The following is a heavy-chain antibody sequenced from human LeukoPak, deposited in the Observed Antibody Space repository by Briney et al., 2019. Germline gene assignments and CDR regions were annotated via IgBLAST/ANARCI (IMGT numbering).Heavy chain of an antibody. V-gene: IGHV1-46*01. D-gene: IGHD3-9*01. CDR3: ARESADILTGYSQFFDY. CDR2: INPSGGST. J-gene: IGHJ4*02. CDR1: GYTFTSYY. Sequence: GASVKVSCKASGYTFTSYYMHWVRQAPGQGLEWMGIINPSGGSTSYAQKFQGRVTMTRDMSTSTVYMELSSLRSEDTAVYYCARESADILTGYSQFFDYWGQGTLVTVSS.